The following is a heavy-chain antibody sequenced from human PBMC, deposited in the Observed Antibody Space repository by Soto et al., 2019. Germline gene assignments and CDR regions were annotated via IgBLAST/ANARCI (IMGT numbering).Heavy chain of an antibody. J-gene: IGHJ4*02. Sequence: QVQLVESGGGVVQPGRSLRLSCAASGFTFSSYAMHWVRQAPGKGLEWVAVISYDGSNKYYADSVKGRFTISRDNSKNKLYLQMHILRAEDTAVYYCARAYEGDYFDYLGQGTLVTVSS. CDR1: GFTFSSYA. CDR3: ARAYEGDYFDY. CDR2: ISYDGSNK. V-gene: IGHV3-30-3*01. D-gene: IGHD3-16*01.